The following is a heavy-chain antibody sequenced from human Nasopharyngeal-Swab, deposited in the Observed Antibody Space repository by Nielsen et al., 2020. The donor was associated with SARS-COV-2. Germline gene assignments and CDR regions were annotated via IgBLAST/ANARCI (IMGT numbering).Heavy chain of an antibody. CDR1: GGSFSGYY. V-gene: IGHV4-34*01. D-gene: IGHD2-2*01. J-gene: IGHJ3*02. CDR3: ARDPLVPAASDAFDI. Sequence: SETLSLTCAVCGGSFSGYYWSWIRQPPGKGLEWIGEINHSGSTNYNPSLKSRVTISVDTSKNQFSLKLSSVTAADTAVYYCARDPLVPAASDAFDIWGQGTMVTVSS. CDR2: INHSGST.